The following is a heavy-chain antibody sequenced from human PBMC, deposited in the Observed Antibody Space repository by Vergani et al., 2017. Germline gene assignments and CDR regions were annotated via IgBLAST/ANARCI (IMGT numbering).Heavy chain of an antibody. V-gene: IGHV1-69-2*01. J-gene: IGHJ6*02. Sequence: EVQLVLSGAEVKKPGATIKIPCKVSGYTFTDHYMHWVKQAPGKGLEWMGLVDPEDGETIYAEKFKVRVTISAYTSTDTAHMELRSLRSDDTAVDYCAKPQSVTTCVMEVLGQGITGIVSS. CDR2: VDPEDGET. CDR1: GYTFTDHY. D-gene: IGHD4-17*01. CDR3: AKPQSVTTCVMEV.